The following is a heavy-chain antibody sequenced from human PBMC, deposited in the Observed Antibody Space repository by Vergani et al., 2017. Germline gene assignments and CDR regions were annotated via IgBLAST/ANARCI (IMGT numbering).Heavy chain of an antibody. Sequence: EVQLVESGEGLVQPGGSLRLSCAASGFTVSSNYMSWVRQAPGKGLEWVSVIYSGGSTYYADSVKGRFTISRDNSKNTLYLQMNSLRAEDTAVYYCARESIAAGDAFDIWGQGTMVTVSS. V-gene: IGHV3-66*02. CDR2: IYSGGST. J-gene: IGHJ3*02. D-gene: IGHD6-13*01. CDR1: GFTVSSNY. CDR3: ARESIAAGDAFDI.